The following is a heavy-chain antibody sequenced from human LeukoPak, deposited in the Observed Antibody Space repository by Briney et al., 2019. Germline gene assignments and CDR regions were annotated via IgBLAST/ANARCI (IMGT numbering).Heavy chain of an antibody. Sequence: SETLSLTCTVSGGSVNSYYWNWIRQPPGKGLEWIGYIYYSGSTNYNPSLKSRVTISVDTFKNQFSLKLSSVTAAGTAVYYCARDRSGSYFGDDDAFDIWGRGTTVTVSS. V-gene: IGHV4-59*02. CDR2: IYYSGST. D-gene: IGHD1-26*01. CDR3: ARDRSGSYFGDDDAFDI. CDR1: GGSVNSYY. J-gene: IGHJ3*02.